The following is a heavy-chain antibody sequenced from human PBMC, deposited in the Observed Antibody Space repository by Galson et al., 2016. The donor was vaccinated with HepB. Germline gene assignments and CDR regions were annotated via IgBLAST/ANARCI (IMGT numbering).Heavy chain of an antibody. D-gene: IGHD3-10*01. J-gene: IGHJ4*02. V-gene: IGHV3-23*01. CDR3: AGGHYGSGRYYAY. CDR2: ISNSGSST. CDR1: GFTFSSYA. Sequence: SLRLSCAASGFTFSSYAMGWVRQAPGKGLEWVSVISNSGSSTYYADSVKGRFTISRDNAKNSLYLQMNSLRAEDTAVYYCAGGHYGSGRYYAYWGPGTLVTVSS.